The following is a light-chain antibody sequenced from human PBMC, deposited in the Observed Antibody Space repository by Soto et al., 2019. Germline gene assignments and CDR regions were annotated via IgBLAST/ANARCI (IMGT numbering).Light chain of an antibody. J-gene: IGKJ3*01. CDR3: QQYDASPLT. CDR1: RTLSINS. CDR2: AAS. V-gene: IGKV3-20*01. Sequence: EIVLTQSPGTLSLSPGERATLSCRASRTLSINSLAWYQQKPGQAPRLLIYAASTRATDIPERFSGSGSGTDFTLSISSLEPDDFALYYCQQYDASPLTFGPGTNVEIK.